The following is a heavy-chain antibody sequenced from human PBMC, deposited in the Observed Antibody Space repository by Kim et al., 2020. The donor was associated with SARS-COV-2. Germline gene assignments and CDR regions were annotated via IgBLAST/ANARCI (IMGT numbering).Heavy chain of an antibody. CDR2: INPNSGGT. Sequence: ASVKVSCKASGYTFTGYYTHWVRQAPGQGLEWMGWINPNSGGTNYAQKFQGRVTMTRDTSISTIYMELSRLRSDDTAVYYCARVQQQLVSLRLEPYFDYWGQGTLVTVSS. CDR3: ARVQQQLVSLRLEPYFDY. J-gene: IGHJ4*02. D-gene: IGHD6-13*01. CDR1: GYTFTGYY. V-gene: IGHV1-2*02.